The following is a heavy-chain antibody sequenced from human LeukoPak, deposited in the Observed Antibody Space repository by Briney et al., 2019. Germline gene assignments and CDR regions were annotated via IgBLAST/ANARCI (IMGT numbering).Heavy chain of an antibody. J-gene: IGHJ6*02. V-gene: IGHV1-2*06. D-gene: IGHD3-3*01. CDR2: INPNSGGT. CDR3: AREGPITIFGVVNYYYYGMDV. CDR1: GYTFTGYY. Sequence: GASVTVSCTASGYTFTGYYMHWVRQAPGQGLEWMGRINPNSGGTNYAQKFQGRVTMTRDTSISTAYMELSRLRSDDTAVYYCAREGPITIFGVVNYYYYGMDVWGQGTTVTVSS.